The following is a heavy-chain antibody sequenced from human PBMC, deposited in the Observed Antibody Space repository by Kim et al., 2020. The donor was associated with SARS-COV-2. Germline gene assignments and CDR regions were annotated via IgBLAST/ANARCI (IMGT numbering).Heavy chain of an antibody. CDR2: MYYSGTS. V-gene: IGHV4-39*01. CDR3: ARQVVSMIWGVIRHSWFDS. Sequence: SETLSLTCTVSGGSISSSSYYWGWIRQPPGKGLEWIGTMYYSGTSYYNPSLKSRVTIYVDTSKNQISLKLTSVTAADTAMYYCARQVVSMIWGVIRHSWFDSWGQGTLVTVSS. CDR1: GGSISSSSYY. D-gene: IGHD3-10*01. J-gene: IGHJ5*01.